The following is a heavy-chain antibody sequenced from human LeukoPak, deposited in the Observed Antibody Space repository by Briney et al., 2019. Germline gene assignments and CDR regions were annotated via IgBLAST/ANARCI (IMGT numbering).Heavy chain of an antibody. CDR3: AKEGEGADFDY. CDR1: GFTFSSYS. V-gene: IGHV3-21*04. Sequence: GGSLRLSCAASGFTFSSYSMNWVRQAPGKGLEWVSSISSSSSYIYYADSVKGRFTISRDNSKNTLYLQMNSLRAEDTAVYYCAKEGEGADFDYWGQGTLVTVSS. CDR2: ISSSSSYI. J-gene: IGHJ4*02. D-gene: IGHD3-16*01.